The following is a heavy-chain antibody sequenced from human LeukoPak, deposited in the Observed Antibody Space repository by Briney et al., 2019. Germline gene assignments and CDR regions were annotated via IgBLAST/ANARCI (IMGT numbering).Heavy chain of an antibody. D-gene: IGHD5-12*01. CDR3: ARPSGARSGYDFGAFDI. Sequence: SETLSLTCTVSGGSISSYYWSWIRQPQGRGLEGIGYIYYSGSTNYNPSLKSRVTISVDTSKNQFSLKLSSVTAADTAVYYCARPSGARSGYDFGAFDIWGQGTMVTVPS. CDR1: GGSISSYY. J-gene: IGHJ3*02. V-gene: IGHV4-59*08. CDR2: IYYSGST.